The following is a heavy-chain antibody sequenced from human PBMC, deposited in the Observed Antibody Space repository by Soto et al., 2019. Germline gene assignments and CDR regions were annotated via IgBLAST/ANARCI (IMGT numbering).Heavy chain of an antibody. D-gene: IGHD2-15*01. CDR3: ARPAAEDSGYCSGGSCYSFYYGMDV. V-gene: IGHV1-69*13. CDR1: GGTFSSYA. J-gene: IGHJ6*02. Sequence: SVKVSCKASGGTFSSYAISWVRQAPGQGLEWMGGIIPIFGTANYAQKFQGRVTITADESTSTAYMELSSLRSEDTAVYYCARPAAEDSGYCSGGSCYSFYYGMDVWGQGTTVTVSS. CDR2: IIPIFGTA.